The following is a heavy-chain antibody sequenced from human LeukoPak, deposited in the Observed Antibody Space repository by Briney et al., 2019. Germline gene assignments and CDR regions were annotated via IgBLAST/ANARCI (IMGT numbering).Heavy chain of an antibody. J-gene: IGHJ6*03. CDR2: IYYSGTT. CDR1: GGSISSYY. Sequence: SETLSLTCTVSGGSISSYYWSWIRQPPGKGLEWIGYIYYSGTTNYNPSLMSRVTISVDTSKNQFSLKLSSVTAADTAVYYCARSYFYMDVWGKGTTVTVSS. V-gene: IGHV4-59*01. CDR3: ARSYFYMDV.